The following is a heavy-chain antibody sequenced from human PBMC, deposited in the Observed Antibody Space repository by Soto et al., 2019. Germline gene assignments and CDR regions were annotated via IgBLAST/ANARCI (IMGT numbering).Heavy chain of an antibody. CDR2: ISYDGSNK. CDR1: GFTFSSYA. J-gene: IGHJ4*02. Sequence: ESGGGVVQPGRSLRLSCAASGFTFSSYAMHWVRQAPGKGLEWVAVISYDGSNKYYADSVKGRFTISRDNSKNTLYLQMNSLRAEDTAVYYCARDRATLVFDYWGQGTLVTVSS. D-gene: IGHD5-12*01. V-gene: IGHV3-30-3*01. CDR3: ARDRATLVFDY.